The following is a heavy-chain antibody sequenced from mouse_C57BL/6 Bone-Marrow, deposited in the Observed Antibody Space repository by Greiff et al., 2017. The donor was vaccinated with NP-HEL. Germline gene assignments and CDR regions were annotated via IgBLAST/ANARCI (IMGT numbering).Heavy chain of an antibody. J-gene: IGHJ3*01. Sequence: EVKLMESGGGLVKPGGSLKLSCAASGFTFSSYAMSWVRQTPEKRLEWVATISDGGSYTYYPDNVKGRFTISRDNAKNNLYLQMSHLKSEDTAMYYCASDYYGSSLRFAYWGQGTLVTVSA. V-gene: IGHV5-4*03. CDR2: ISDGGSYT. CDR3: ASDYYGSSLRFAY. D-gene: IGHD1-1*01. CDR1: GFTFSSYA.